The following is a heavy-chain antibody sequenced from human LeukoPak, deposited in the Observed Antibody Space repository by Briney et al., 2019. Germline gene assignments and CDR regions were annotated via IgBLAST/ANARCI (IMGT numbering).Heavy chain of an antibody. CDR2: INHRGST. Sequence: PSETLSLTCAVYGGSFSGYYWSWIRQPPGKGLEWIGEINHRGSTNYNPSLKSRVTISVDTSKNQFSLKLSSVTAADTAVYYCARRIQLWLKNWFDPWGQGTLVTVSS. J-gene: IGHJ5*02. D-gene: IGHD5-18*01. CDR3: ARRIQLWLKNWFDP. CDR1: GGSFSGYY. V-gene: IGHV4-34*01.